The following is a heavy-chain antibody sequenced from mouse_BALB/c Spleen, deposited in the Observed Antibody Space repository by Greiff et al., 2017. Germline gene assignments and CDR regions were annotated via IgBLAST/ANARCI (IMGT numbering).Heavy chain of an antibody. CDR1: GYTFTSYW. Sequence: QVQLQQPGAELVRPGASVKLSCTASGYTFTSYWMNWVKQTPGQGLEWIGMIDPSDSETHYTQMFKDKATLTVDKSSSTAYMQLSSLTSEDTAVYYCARASYGERYFDVWGAGTTVTVSS. D-gene: IGHD2-10*02. J-gene: IGHJ1*01. CDR3: ARASYGERYFDV. CDR2: IDPSDSET. V-gene: IGHV1-61*01.